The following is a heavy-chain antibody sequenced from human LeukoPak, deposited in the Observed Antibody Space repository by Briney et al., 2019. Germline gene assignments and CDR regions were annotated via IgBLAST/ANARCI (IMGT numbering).Heavy chain of an antibody. V-gene: IGHV3-48*01. CDR2: ISSSSSTI. CDR3: ARDVGYYDSSGYYYARG. CDR1: GFTFSSYS. Sequence: GGSLRLSCAASGFTFSSYSMNWVRQAPGKGLEWVSYISSSSSTIYYADSVKGRFTISRDNAKNSLYLQMNSLRAEDTAVYYCARDVGYYDSSGYYYARGWGQGTLVTVSS. J-gene: IGHJ4*02. D-gene: IGHD3-22*01.